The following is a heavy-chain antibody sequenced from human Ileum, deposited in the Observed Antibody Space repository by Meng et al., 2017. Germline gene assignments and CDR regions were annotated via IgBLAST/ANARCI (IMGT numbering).Heavy chain of an antibody. CDR1: GFTFSDYY. CDR2: ISGSGRTI. J-gene: IGHJ4*02. Sequence: QVQLVESGGGLVKPGGSRRLSCAASGFTFSDYYMNWIRQAPGKGLEWVSFISGSGRTIYQADSVKGRFTISRNNAKNSLYLQMNSLRAEDTAVYFCARGVTGYSSSWDYFDYWGRGTLVTVSS. D-gene: IGHD6-13*01. V-gene: IGHV3-11*01. CDR3: ARGVTGYSSSWDYFDY.